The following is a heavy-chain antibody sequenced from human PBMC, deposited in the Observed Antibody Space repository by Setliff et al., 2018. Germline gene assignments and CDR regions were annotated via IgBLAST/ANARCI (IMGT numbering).Heavy chain of an antibody. J-gene: IGHJ5*02. CDR2: INSDGSST. CDR3: ARDPSYSSGPYNWFDP. V-gene: IGHV3-74*01. CDR1: GFTFSSHW. Sequence: PGGSLRLSCAAAGFTFSSHWMHWVRQAPGKRLMWVSRINSDGSSTSYADSVKGRFTISRDNAKNTLYLQMNSLRAEDTAVYYCARDPSYSSGPYNWFDPWGQGTLVTVSS. D-gene: IGHD6-19*01.